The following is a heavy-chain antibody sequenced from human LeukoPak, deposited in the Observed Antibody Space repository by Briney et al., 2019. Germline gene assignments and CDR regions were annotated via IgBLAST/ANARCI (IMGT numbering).Heavy chain of an antibody. Sequence: GASVKVSCKASGYTFTGYYMHWVRQAPGQGLEWMGWINPNSGGTNYAQKFQGRVTMTRDTSISTAYMELSRLRSDGTAVYYCARAMVRGVIVNWFDPWGQGTLVTVSS. D-gene: IGHD3-10*01. J-gene: IGHJ5*02. CDR2: INPNSGGT. CDR1: GYTFTGYY. V-gene: IGHV1-2*02. CDR3: ARAMVRGVIVNWFDP.